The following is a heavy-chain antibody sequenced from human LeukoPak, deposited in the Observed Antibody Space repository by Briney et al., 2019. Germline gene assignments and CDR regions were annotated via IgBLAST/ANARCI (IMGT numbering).Heavy chain of an antibody. Sequence: SETLSLTCTVSGYSISSSYYWGWIRQPPGKGLEWIGSIYYSGSTYYNPSLKSRVTISVDTSKNQFSLKLSSVTAADTAVYYCARVGEGQVVVIRDLYYFDYWGQGTLVTVSS. CDR1: GYSISSSYY. V-gene: IGHV4-38-2*02. CDR2: IYYSGST. D-gene: IGHD3-22*01. CDR3: ARVGEGQVVVIRDLYYFDY. J-gene: IGHJ4*02.